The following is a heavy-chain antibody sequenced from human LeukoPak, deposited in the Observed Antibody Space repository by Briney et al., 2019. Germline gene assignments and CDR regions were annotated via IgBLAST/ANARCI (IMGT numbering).Heavy chain of an antibody. CDR2: IWYDGSNK. Sequence: PGRSLQLSCAASGFSFYADGMHWVRQAPGKGLEWVAVIWYDGSNKYYADSVKGRFTISRDNSKNTLYLQMNSLRAEDTAVYYCAKGGTTVTTETDYWGQGTLVTVSS. D-gene: IGHD4-17*01. J-gene: IGHJ4*02. CDR1: GFSFYADG. V-gene: IGHV3-33*06. CDR3: AKGGTTVTTETDY.